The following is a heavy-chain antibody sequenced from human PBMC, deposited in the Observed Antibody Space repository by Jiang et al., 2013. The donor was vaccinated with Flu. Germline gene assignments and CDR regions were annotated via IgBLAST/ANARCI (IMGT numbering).Heavy chain of an antibody. CDR3: ARRVDASGKFPHLNWFDP. V-gene: IGHV4-59*08. Sequence: GLVKPSETPVPHLHCLWSTPSVITTGTGIRRPPGKGLEWIGYIYYNGDTLYNPSLESRVAISLDTSKNQFSLKLTSMTASDTAVYFCARRVDASGKFPHLNWFDPWGQGILVTVSS. J-gene: IGHJ5*02. CDR1: STPSVITT. CDR2: IYYNGDT. D-gene: IGHD3-10*01.